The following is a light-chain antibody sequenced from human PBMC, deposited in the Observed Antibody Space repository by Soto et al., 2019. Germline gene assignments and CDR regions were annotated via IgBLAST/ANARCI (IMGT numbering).Light chain of an antibody. V-gene: IGKV1-12*01. CDR1: QGISSR. Sequence: DIQMTQSPSSVSASVGDRVTITCRASQGISSRLAWYQQKPGKAPNLLIYAASNLQSGVPSRFSGSGSETDFTLTIGSLQTEDFATYCCQQANSFPLTFGGGTKVEIK. J-gene: IGKJ4*01. CDR2: AAS. CDR3: QQANSFPLT.